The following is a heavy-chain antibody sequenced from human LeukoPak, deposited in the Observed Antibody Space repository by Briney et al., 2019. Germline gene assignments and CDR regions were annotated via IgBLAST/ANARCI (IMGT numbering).Heavy chain of an antibody. CDR1: GGSFSGYY. Sequence: SETLSLTCAVYGGSFSGYYWSWIRQPPGKGLEWIGEINHSGSTNYNPSLKSRVTISVDTSKNQFSLKLSSVTAADTAVYYCARSPIFGVPGVTYYFDYWGQGILVTVSS. D-gene: IGHD3-3*02. J-gene: IGHJ4*02. V-gene: IGHV4-34*01. CDR3: ARSPIFGVPGVTYYFDY. CDR2: INHSGST.